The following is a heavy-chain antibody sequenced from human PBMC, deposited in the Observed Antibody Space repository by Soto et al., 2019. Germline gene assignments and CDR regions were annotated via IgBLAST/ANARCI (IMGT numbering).Heavy chain of an antibody. CDR1: GYTFRNYG. V-gene: IGHV1-18*01. J-gene: IGHJ4*02. CDR3: ARTPGSGSYSSF. D-gene: IGHD1-26*01. CDR2: VSAFNGDR. Sequence: QVQLVQSGAEVKKPGASMKVSCRASGYTFRNYGVTWVRQAPGQGLEWMGWVSAFNGDRNYAQKFQGRVTMTTDTSTSTAYMELRSLRSDDTAVYYCARTPGSGSYSSFWGQGTLVTVSP.